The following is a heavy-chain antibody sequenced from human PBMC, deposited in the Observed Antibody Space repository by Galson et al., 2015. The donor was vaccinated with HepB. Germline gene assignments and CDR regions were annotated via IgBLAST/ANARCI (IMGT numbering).Heavy chain of an antibody. CDR2: ISDSGTI. CDR3: LRPDFDY. J-gene: IGHJ4*02. CDR1: GFSFRSYS. Sequence: SLRLSCAASGFSFRSYSMHWVRQAPGKGPEWISFISDSGTIYYAGSVKGRFTISRDNGRNSLYLQMNSLRVEDTALYYCLRPDFDYWGPGTLVTVSS. V-gene: IGHV3-48*01.